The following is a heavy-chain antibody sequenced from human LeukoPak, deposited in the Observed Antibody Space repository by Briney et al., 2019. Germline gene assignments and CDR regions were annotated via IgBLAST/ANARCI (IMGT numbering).Heavy chain of an antibody. Sequence: PGRSLRLSCAASGFTFSSYGMHWVRQAPGKGLEWVAVISYDGSNKYYADSVKGRFTISRDNSKNTLYLQMNSLRAEDTAVYYCAIPGAYCGGDCRPERRGFLDYWGQGTLVTVSS. J-gene: IGHJ4*02. CDR2: ISYDGSNK. CDR3: AIPGAYCGGDCRPERRGFLDY. CDR1: GFTFSSYG. V-gene: IGHV3-30*03. D-gene: IGHD2-21*02.